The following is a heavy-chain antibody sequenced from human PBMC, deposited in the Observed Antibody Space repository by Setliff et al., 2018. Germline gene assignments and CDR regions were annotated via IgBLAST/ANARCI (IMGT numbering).Heavy chain of an antibody. CDR3: ARDGSYYYFDY. V-gene: IGHV4-39*02. CDR1: GGSISSSSYY. J-gene: IGHJ4*02. CDR2: IYYSGST. Sequence: SETLSLTCTVSGGSISSSSYYWGWIRQPPGKGLEWIGSIYYSGSTYYNPSLKSRVTISVDTSKNQFSLKLSSVTAADTAVYYCARDGSYYYFDYWGQGTLVTVSS. D-gene: IGHD1-26*01.